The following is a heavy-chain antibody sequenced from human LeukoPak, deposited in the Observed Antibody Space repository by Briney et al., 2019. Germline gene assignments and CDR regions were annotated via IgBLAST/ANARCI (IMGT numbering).Heavy chain of an antibody. D-gene: IGHD2-15*01. J-gene: IGHJ4*02. CDR2: IYYSGSS. V-gene: IGHV4-59*08. Sequence: PSETLSLTCTVSGGSISNYYWSWIRQPPGKGLEWIGYIYYSGSSNYNPSLRSRVTISVDTSKNQSSLKLNSVTAADTAVYYCARQRAAPGFDYWGQGTLVTVSS. CDR3: ARQRAAPGFDY. CDR1: GGSISNYY.